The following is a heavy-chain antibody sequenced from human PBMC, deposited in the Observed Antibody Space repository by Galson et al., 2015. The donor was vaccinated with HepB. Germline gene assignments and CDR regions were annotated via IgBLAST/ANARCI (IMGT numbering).Heavy chain of an antibody. V-gene: IGHV3-64*01. D-gene: IGHD3-22*01. J-gene: IGHJ4*02. Sequence: SLRLSCAASGFTFSSYAMHWVRQAPGKGLEYVSAISSNGGSTYYANSVKGRFTISRDNSKNTLYLQMGSLRAEDMAVYYCARGDGDYYDSSGLPADDYWGQGTLVTVSS. CDR1: GFTFSSYA. CDR2: ISSNGGST. CDR3: ARGDGDYYDSSGLPADDY.